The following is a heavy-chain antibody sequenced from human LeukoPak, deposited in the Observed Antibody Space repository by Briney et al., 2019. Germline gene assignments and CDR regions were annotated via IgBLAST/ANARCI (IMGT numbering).Heavy chain of an antibody. Sequence: GGSLRLSCAASGFTFSSYAMSWVRQSPGKGLEGGSAISGSGGSTYYADPVKGRFTISRDNYKNTLYLKMTSLSAEDTAVYYCAKDHGHYSDSSGYGGDGAFDIWGQGTMVTVSS. CDR2: ISGSGGST. J-gene: IGHJ3*02. D-gene: IGHD3-22*01. CDR1: GFTFSSYA. V-gene: IGHV3-23*01. CDR3: AKDHGHYSDSSGYGGDGAFDI.